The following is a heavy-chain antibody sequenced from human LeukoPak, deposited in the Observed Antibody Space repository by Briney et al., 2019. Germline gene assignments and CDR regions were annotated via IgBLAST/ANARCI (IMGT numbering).Heavy chain of an antibody. V-gene: IGHV4-34*01. Sequence: SETLSLTCAVYGGSFSGYYWSWFRQPPGKGLEWIGEINHSGSTNYNPSLESRVTISVDTSKNQFSLKLSSVTAADTAVYYCARQSEGGGYYYYGMDVWGQGTTVTVSS. D-gene: IGHD2-15*01. CDR1: GGSFSGYY. CDR3: ARQSEGGGYYYYGMDV. CDR2: INHSGST. J-gene: IGHJ6*02.